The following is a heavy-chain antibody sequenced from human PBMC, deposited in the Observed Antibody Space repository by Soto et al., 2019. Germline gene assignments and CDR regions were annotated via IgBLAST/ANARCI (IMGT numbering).Heavy chain of an antibody. V-gene: IGHV5-51*01. Sequence: GESLKISCKGSGYTFRKYWIGWVRQTPGKGLEWMGMIYPGDSDARYSPSFEGQVTFSVDKSINTSYLQWNSLKASDTAMYYCARQGGEYNTMSDYWGQGPLVTVSS. CDR3: ARQGGEYNTMSDY. CDR2: IYPGDSDA. CDR1: GYTFRKYW. D-gene: IGHD3-10*01. J-gene: IGHJ4*02.